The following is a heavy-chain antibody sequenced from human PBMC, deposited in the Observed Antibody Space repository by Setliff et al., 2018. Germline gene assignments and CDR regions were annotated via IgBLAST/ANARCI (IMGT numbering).Heavy chain of an antibody. D-gene: IGHD2-2*01. J-gene: IGHJ4*02. Sequence: SETLSLTCTVSGDVISTQYWSWIRQPPGKGLEWIGYIYHTGNTNYNPSLESRVTISADTSKNQFSLKLTSVTAADTAVYYCASCRYQVPYDYWGQGILVTVSS. CDR1: GDVISTQY. V-gene: IGHV4-59*11. CDR3: ASCRYQVPYDY. CDR2: IYHTGNT.